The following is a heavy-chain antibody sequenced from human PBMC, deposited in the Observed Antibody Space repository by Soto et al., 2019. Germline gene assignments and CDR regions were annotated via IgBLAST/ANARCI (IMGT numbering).Heavy chain of an antibody. CDR2: IYHSGST. D-gene: IGHD2-2*01. CDR1: VVSISSNKW. J-gene: IGHJ6*02. Sequence: SETLSLTCAVYVVSISSNKWWSWVRQPPGKGLEWIGEIYHSGSTNYNPSLKSRVTISLDKSKNQFSLKLTSVTAADSAVYYCARDDHIVVVTTYPGAMEVWGQATTVPVSS. CDR3: ARDDHIVVVTTYPGAMEV. V-gene: IGHV4-4*02.